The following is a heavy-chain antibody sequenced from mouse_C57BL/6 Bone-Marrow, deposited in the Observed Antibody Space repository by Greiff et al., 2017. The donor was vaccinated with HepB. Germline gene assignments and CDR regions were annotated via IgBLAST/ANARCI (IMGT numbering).Heavy chain of an antibody. CDR3: ARGKIYFDY. J-gene: IGHJ2*01. V-gene: IGHV5-4*03. CDR1: GFTFSSYA. CDR2: ISDGGSYT. Sequence: EVKLVESGGGLVKPGGSLKLSCAASGFTFSSYAMSWVRQTPEKRLEWVATISDGGSYTYYPDNVKGRFTISRDNAKNNLYLQMGHLKSEDTAMYYCARGKIYFDYWGQGTTLTVSS.